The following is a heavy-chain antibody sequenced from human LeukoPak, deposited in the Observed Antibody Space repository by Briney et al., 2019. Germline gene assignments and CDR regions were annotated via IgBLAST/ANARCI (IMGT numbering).Heavy chain of an antibody. CDR1: GFSFSNYA. J-gene: IGHJ4*02. V-gene: IGHV3-23*01. CDR2: ISTSGGST. Sequence: GGSLRLSCAASGFSFSNYAMSWVRQAPGKGLEWVSTISTSGGSTYYADSVKGRFTISRDNSKNTLYLQMNSLRAEDTAVYYCARKRWLQSEFDYWGQGTLVTVSS. CDR3: ARKRWLQSEFDY. D-gene: IGHD5-24*01.